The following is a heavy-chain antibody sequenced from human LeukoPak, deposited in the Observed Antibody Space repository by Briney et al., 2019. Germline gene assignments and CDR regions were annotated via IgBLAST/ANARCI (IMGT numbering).Heavy chain of an antibody. V-gene: IGHV3-23*01. CDR2: ISGSGGST. CDR3: AKKEGGIADGPEEFGY. D-gene: IGHD6-13*01. Sequence: GGSLRLSCAASGFTFSSYAMSWVRQAPGKGLEWVSAISGSGGSTYYADSVKGRFTISRDNSKNTLYLQMNSLRAEDTAVYYCAKKEGGIADGPEEFGYWGQGTLVTVSS. J-gene: IGHJ4*02. CDR1: GFTFSSYA.